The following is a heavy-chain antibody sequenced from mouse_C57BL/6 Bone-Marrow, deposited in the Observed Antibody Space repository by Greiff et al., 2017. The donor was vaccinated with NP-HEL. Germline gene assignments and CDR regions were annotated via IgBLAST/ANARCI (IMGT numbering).Heavy chain of an antibody. CDR2: INPSTGGT. J-gene: IGHJ4*01. CDR3: ARTYYLMDY. Sequence: EVQLQQSGPELVKPGASVKISCKASGYSFTGYYMNWVKQSPEKSLEWIGEINPSTGGTTYNQKFKAKATLTVDKSSSTAYMQLNSLTSEDSAVYFCARTYYLMDYWGQGTSVTVSS. D-gene: IGHD2-10*01. V-gene: IGHV1-42*01. CDR1: GYSFTGYY.